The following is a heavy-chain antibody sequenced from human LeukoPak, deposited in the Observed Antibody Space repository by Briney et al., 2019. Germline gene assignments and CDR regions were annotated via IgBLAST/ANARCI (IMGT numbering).Heavy chain of an antibody. CDR1: GYTFTSYD. V-gene: IGHV1-8*01. CDR2: MNPNSGNT. J-gene: IGHJ5*02. D-gene: IGHD2-8*01. Sequence: ASVKVSCKASGYTFTSYDINWVRQASGQGLEWMGWMNPNSGNTGYAQKFQGRATMTRNTSISTAYMELSSLRSEDTAVYYRARGLMVYAGIRFDPWGQGTLVTVSS. CDR3: ARGLMVYAGIRFDP.